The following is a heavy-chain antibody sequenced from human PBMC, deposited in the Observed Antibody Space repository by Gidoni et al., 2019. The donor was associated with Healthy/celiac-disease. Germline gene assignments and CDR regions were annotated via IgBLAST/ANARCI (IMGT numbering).Heavy chain of an antibody. CDR2: INPNSGGT. CDR1: GYTFTGSD. CDR3: ARGGRIAVAGTGGYWFDP. V-gene: IGHV1-2*04. D-gene: IGHD6-19*01. J-gene: IGHJ5*02. Sequence: QVQLVQSGAEVKKPGASVKVSCKASGYTFTGSDMHWVRQAPGQGLEWMGWINPNSGGTNYAQKFQGWVTMTRDTSISTAYMELSRLRSDDTAVYYCARGGRIAVAGTGGYWFDPWGQGTLVTVSS.